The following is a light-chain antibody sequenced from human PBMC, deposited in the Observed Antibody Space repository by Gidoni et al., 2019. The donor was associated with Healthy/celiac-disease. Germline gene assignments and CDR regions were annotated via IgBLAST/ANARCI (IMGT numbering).Light chain of an antibody. J-gene: IGKJ2*01. CDR1: QSISSY. Sequence: DFQLTQSPSSLSASVGDRVTITCRASQSISSYLNWYQQKPGKAPKLLIYAASSLQSGVPSRFSGSGSGTDFTLTISSLQPEDFATYYCQQSYSNPQTFGQGTKLEIK. V-gene: IGKV1-39*01. CDR2: AAS. CDR3: QQSYSNPQT.